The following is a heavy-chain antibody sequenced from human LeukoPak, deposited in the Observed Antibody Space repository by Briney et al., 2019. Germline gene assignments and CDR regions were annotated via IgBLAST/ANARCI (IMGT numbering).Heavy chain of an antibody. CDR3: ARDRGSSGYDTTRLYDFES. V-gene: IGHV1-69*01. J-gene: IGHJ4*02. CDR1: GGSFSNYA. D-gene: IGHD5-12*01. Sequence: GSSVKVSCKASGGSFSNYAISWVLQAPGQVLEWMGGIVPMFGTTNYAQNFQGRVTITADASTSTVFMDVSSLRSEDTALYYCARDRGSSGYDTTRLYDFESWGQGTLVTVSS. CDR2: IVPMFGTT.